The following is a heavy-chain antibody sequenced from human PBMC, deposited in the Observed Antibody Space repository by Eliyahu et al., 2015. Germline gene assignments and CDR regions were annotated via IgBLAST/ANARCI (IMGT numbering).Heavy chain of an antibody. D-gene: IGHD5-24*01. CDR3: ARLGVHGYNFGELTPFDY. Sequence: EVQLVQSGAEVKKPGESLKISCKGSGYRFTNYWIGWVCQMPGKGLEWMGIIYPGDSDTRYSPSFQGQVTISADKSISTAYLQWSSLEASDTAMYYCARLGVHGYNFGELTPFDYWGQGALVTVSS. V-gene: IGHV5-51*01. CDR1: GYRFTNYW. CDR2: IYPGDSDT. J-gene: IGHJ4*02.